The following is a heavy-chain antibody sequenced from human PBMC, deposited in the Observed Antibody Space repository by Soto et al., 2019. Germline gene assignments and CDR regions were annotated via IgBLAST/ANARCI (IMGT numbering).Heavy chain of an antibody. J-gene: IGHJ3*01. CDR1: VFTSSG. CDR2: ISTHNGNT. D-gene: IGHD3-3*01. V-gene: IGHV1-18*04. CDR3: AREGILGLFDAYDL. Sequence: ASVKVSCEASVFTSSGISWVRQAPGQRLEWMGWISTHNGNTIYAQKFQGRVIMTMDTSTTTVYMELRSLRPDDTAVYLCAREGILGLFDAYDLWGQGTMVTVS.